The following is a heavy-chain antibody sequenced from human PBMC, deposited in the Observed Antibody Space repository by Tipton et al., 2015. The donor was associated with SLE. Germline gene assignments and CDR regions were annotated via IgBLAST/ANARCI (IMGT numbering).Heavy chain of an antibody. CDR3: ARYFLAGLYSSGWS. CDR1: GFTFSTYA. V-gene: IGHV3-66*01. D-gene: IGHD6-19*01. Sequence: SLRLSCAASGFTFSTYAMNWVRQAPGKGLEWVSVTYSGGSTYYADSVKVRFTISRDNSKNTLYLQMNSLRAEDTAVYYCARYFLAGLYSSGWSWGQGTLVTVSS. CDR2: TYSGGST. J-gene: IGHJ5*02.